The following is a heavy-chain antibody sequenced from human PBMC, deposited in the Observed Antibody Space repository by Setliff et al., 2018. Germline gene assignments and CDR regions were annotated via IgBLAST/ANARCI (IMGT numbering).Heavy chain of an antibody. Sequence: GGSLRLSCAASGFTFSGYYMTWIRQAPGKGLEWVSYISGSSGGIYYADSVKGRFTISRDNAKKSLYMEMNSLRAEDTAVYYCARDGVSYGMDVWGQGTTVTVSS. CDR3: ARDGVSYGMDV. CDR1: GFTFSGYY. CDR2: ISGSSGGI. J-gene: IGHJ6*02. V-gene: IGHV3-11*04.